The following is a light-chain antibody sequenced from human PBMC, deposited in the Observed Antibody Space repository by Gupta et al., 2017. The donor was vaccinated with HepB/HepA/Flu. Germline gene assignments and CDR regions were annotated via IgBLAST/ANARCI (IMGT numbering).Light chain of an antibody. J-gene: IGLJ2*01. CDR3: YSYTGSNTYLP. Sequence: QSALTQPASVSGSLGQSITISCTGPSRDVGKYDLVSWYQQAPGKAPKLIIYEVAKRPSGISSRFSGSKSGNTASLTISGLQAGDEADYYCYSYTGSNTYLPFGGGTKLTVL. CDR1: SRDVGKYDL. CDR2: EVA. V-gene: IGLV2-23*02.